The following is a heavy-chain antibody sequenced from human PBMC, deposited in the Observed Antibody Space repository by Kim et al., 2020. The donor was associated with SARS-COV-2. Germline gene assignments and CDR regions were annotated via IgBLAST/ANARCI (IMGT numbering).Heavy chain of an antibody. CDR2: DVSET. CDR3: VGDWDY. Sequence: DVSETYYVDPVKGRFIISRYNAKNSLYLQMNSLRAEDSALYFCVGDWDYWGQGTLVTVSS. V-gene: IGHV3-7*03. J-gene: IGHJ4*02.